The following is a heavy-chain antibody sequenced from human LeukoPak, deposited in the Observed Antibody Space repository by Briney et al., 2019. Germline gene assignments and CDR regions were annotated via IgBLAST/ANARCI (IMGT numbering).Heavy chain of an antibody. J-gene: IGHJ4*02. D-gene: IGHD1-26*01. V-gene: IGHV3-7*01. CDR1: GFAFSDSW. CDR3: ARDRVGATDYFDY. Sequence: GGSLRLSCAASGFAFSDSWMTWIRQAPGKGLEWVAFIKGDGSAKKYVDSVKGRFTISRDNAKNSLFLQMNSLRAEDTAVYYCARDRVGATDYFDYWGQGTLVTVSS. CDR2: IKGDGSAK.